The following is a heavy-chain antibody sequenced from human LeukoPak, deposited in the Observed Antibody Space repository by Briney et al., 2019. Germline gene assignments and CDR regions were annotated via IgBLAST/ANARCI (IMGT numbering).Heavy chain of an antibody. CDR3: ARDSSCGGDCYYFDN. CDR1: GFTFCRHG. Sequence: GGSLSLSCAASGFTFCRHGMSWVRQAPAKGLEWVANMNQDGSEKYYEDSVKGRFTISRDNAKNSLYLQMNSPRAEDTAVYYCARDSSCGGDCYYFDNWGQGTLVTVSS. J-gene: IGHJ4*02. D-gene: IGHD2-21*02. CDR2: MNQDGSEK. V-gene: IGHV3-7*01.